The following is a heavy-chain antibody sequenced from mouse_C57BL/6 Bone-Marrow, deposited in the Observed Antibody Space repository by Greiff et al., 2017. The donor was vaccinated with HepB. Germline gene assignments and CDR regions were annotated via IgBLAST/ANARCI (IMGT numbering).Heavy chain of an antibody. CDR3: ARKGNYDYDAGYFDV. CDR1: GYTFTSYW. V-gene: IGHV1-69*01. CDR2: TDPSDSYT. D-gene: IGHD2-4*01. J-gene: IGHJ1*03. Sequence: QVQLQQPGAELVMPGASVKLSCKASGYTFTSYWMHWVKQRPGQGLEWIGETDPSDSYTNYNQKFKGKSTLTVDKSSSTAYMQLSSLTSEDSAVSYCARKGNYDYDAGYFDVWGTGTTVTVSS.